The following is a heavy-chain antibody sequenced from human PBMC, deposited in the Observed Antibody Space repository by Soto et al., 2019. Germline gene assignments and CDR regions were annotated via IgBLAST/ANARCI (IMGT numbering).Heavy chain of an antibody. D-gene: IGHD3-22*01. CDR1: GGSISSYY. V-gene: IGHV4-59*01. CDR3: ARTYDGSGPNSGGYAFDI. CDR2: IYYSGT. J-gene: IGHJ3*02. Sequence: QVQLQESGPGLVKPSETLSLTCSVSGGSISSYYWSWIRQPPGKGLEWIAYIYYSGTSYNPSLKSRVSISIDTSKNQVSLKLSLVTAADTAVYYCARTYDGSGPNSGGYAFDIWGQGTMVTVSS.